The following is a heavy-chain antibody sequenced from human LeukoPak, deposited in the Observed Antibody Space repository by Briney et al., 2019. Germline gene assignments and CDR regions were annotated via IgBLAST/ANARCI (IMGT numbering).Heavy chain of an antibody. Sequence: SVKVSCKASGGTFSSYAISWVRQAPGQGLEWMGGIIPIFGTANYAQKFQSRVTITTDESTSTAYMELSSLRSEDTAVYYCASTAILWNDVRAGFDYWGQGTLVTVSS. D-gene: IGHD1-1*01. CDR1: GGTFSSYA. V-gene: IGHV1-69*05. J-gene: IGHJ4*02. CDR3: ASTAILWNDVRAGFDY. CDR2: IIPIFGTA.